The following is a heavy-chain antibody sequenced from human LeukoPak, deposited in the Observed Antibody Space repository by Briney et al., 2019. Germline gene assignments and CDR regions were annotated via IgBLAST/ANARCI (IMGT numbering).Heavy chain of an antibody. CDR1: GFTFSSYG. V-gene: IGHV3-33*03. J-gene: IGHJ4*02. CDR2: IWYDGSNK. D-gene: IGHD1-14*01. CDR3: AKEGGVTGTNCFDY. Sequence: GRSLRLSCAASGFTFSSYGMHWVRQAPGRGLEWVAVIWYDGSNKYYADSVKGRFTISRDNSKNTLYLQMNSLRAEDTAGYYCAKEGGVTGTNCFDYWGQGTLVTVSS.